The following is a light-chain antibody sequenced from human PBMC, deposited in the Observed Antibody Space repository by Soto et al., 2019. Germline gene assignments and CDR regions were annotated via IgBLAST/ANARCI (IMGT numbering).Light chain of an antibody. J-gene: IGLJ3*02. CDR1: SSDVGGYNY. V-gene: IGLV2-11*01. CDR2: DVS. Sequence: QSALTQPRSVSGSPGQSVTISCTGTSSDVGGYNYVSWYQQHPGKAPKLMIYDVSKRPSGVPDRFSGSKSANTASLTISGLQAADEADYYCCSYAGSYTFVVFGGGTQLTVL. CDR3: CSYAGSYTFVV.